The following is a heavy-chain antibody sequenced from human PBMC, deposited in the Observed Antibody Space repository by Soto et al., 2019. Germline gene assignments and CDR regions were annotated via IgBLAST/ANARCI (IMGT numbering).Heavy chain of an antibody. CDR1: GGSIRGFY. D-gene: IGHD1-26*01. CDR3: AKGGWELTR. J-gene: IGHJ4*02. Sequence: TLSLTCTVSGGSIRGFYWSWVRQSPGKGLEWIGYTFHNGDTSYNPSLEGRVTISVDTSVNQFFLKLRSVTAADTAIYYCAKGGWELTRWGQGTLVTVSS. V-gene: IGHV4-59*01. CDR2: TFHNGDT.